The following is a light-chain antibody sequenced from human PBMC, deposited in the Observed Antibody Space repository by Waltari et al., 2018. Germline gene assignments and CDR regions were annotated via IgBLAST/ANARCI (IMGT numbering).Light chain of an antibody. J-gene: IGLJ2*01. CDR3: SSYAGSNTYVL. Sequence: QSALTQPPSASGSPGQSVTLSCTGTSTDVGGSNHVSWYQQHPGKVTKLVIFEVSKRPSGVPDRFSGSRSGNTASLTVSGLQAEDEADYYCSSYAGSNTYVLFGGGTKLTVL. CDR1: STDVGGSNH. CDR2: EVS. V-gene: IGLV2-8*01.